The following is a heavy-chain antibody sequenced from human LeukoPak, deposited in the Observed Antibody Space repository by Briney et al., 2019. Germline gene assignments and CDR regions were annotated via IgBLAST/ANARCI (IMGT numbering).Heavy chain of an antibody. Sequence: GGSLRLSCAASGFTFSTYGMSWVRQAPGKGLEWVSVIYGSDDTTRYAESVKGRFTISRDNSKQTLYLQMNSLRAEDTAIYYCAKDQRPDTGYDIDFWGRGTLVTVSS. D-gene: IGHD3-9*01. CDR1: GFTFSTYG. V-gene: IGHV3-23*01. J-gene: IGHJ4*02. CDR3: AKDQRPDTGYDIDF. CDR2: IYGSDDTT.